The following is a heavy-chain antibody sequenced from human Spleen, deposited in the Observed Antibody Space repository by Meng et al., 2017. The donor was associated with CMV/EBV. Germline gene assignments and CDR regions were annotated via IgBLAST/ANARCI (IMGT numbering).Heavy chain of an antibody. Sequence: QVTVQQWGAGLLKPSETLSLTCAVYGGSFSGYYWSWIRQPPGKGLEWIGEINHSGSTNYNPSLKSRVTISVDTSKNQFSLKLSSVTAADTAVYYCARRYGASAYNWFDPWGQGTLVTVSS. CDR1: GGSFSGYY. D-gene: IGHD4-17*01. J-gene: IGHJ5*02. CDR3: ARRYGASAYNWFDP. CDR2: INHSGST. V-gene: IGHV4-34*01.